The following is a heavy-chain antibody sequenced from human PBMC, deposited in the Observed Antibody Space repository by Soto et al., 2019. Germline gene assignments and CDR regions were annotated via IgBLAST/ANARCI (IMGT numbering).Heavy chain of an antibody. CDR3: ARRGWSGGFDY. V-gene: IGHV4-59*08. D-gene: IGHD6-19*01. J-gene: IGHJ4*02. CDR2: IYYSGST. CDR1: GGSISSYY. Sequence: TSETLSLTCTVSGGSISSYYWSWIRQPPGKGLEWIGYIYYSGSTNYNPSLKSRVTISVDTSKNQFSLKLSSVTAADTAVYYCARRGWSGGFDYWGQGTLVTVSS.